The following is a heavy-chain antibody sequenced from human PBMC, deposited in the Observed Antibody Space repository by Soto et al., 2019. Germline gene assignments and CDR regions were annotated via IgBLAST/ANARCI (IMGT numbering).Heavy chain of an antibody. CDR3: ARDTGYNWNDGYYYGMDV. CDR1: GGSISSYY. CDR2: IYYSGST. D-gene: IGHD1-1*01. J-gene: IGHJ6*02. V-gene: IGHV4-59*01. Sequence: LSLTCTVSGGSISSYYWSWIRQPPGKGLEWIGYIYYSGSTNYNPSLKSRVTISVDTSKNQFSLKLSSVTAADTAVYYCARDTGYNWNDGYYYGMDVWGQGTTVTVSS.